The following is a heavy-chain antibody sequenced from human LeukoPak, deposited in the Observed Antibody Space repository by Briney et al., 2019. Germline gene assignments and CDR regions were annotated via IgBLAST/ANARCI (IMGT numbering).Heavy chain of an antibody. CDR3: ARISGSYVFDY. D-gene: IGHD1-26*01. CDR1: GFTFSGCY. CDR2: ISSSTYT. Sequence: PGGSLRLSCAASGFTFSGCYMSWIRQAPGKGLEWISYISSSTYTNYADSVKGRFTISRDNAKNSMYLQMNSLRAEDTAVYYCARISGSYVFDYWGQGTLVTVSS. J-gene: IGHJ4*02. V-gene: IGHV3-11*03.